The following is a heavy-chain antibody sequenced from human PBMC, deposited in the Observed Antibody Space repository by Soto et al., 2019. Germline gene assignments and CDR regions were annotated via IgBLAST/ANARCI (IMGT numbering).Heavy chain of an antibody. V-gene: IGHV3-30-3*01. J-gene: IGHJ6*02. CDR1: GFTLSSYA. CDR3: ARDIGGGQWLVRNYYYGMDV. CDR2: ISYDGSNK. D-gene: IGHD6-19*01. Sequence: PGGSLRLSCAASGFTLSSYAMHWVRQAPGKGLEWVAVISYDGSNKYYADSVKGRFTISRDNSKNTLYLQMNSLRAEDTAVYYCARDIGGGQWLVRNYYYGMDVWGQGTTVTVSS.